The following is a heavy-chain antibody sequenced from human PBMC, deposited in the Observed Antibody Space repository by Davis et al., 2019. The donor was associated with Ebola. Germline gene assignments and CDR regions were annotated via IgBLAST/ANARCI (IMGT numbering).Heavy chain of an antibody. V-gene: IGHV3-23*01. Sequence: GESLKISCAASGFTFRSYTLNWVRQAPGKGLEWVSTISYSDTGHTHYADSVRGRFTISRDDSKNMVFLQMNSLRAEDTAVYYCTTRLVNHFDHWGQGIQVTVPS. CDR2: ISYSDTGHT. CDR1: GFTFRSYT. J-gene: IGHJ4*02. CDR3: TTRLVNHFDH. D-gene: IGHD3-9*01.